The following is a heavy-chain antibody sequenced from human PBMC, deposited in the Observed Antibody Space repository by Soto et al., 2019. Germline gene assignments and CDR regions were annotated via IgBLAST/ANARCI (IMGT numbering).Heavy chain of an antibody. CDR3: ARDCAGYSSGWYQRGGFDY. CDR2: IWYDASNK. Sequence: QVQVVESGGGVVQPGRSLRLSCAASGFTFSSYGMHWVRQAPGKGLEWVAVIWYDASNKYYADSVKGRFTISRDNSKNTLYLQMNSLRADDTAVYYCARDCAGYSSGWYQRGGFDYWGQGTLVTVSS. J-gene: IGHJ4*02. CDR1: GFTFSSYG. D-gene: IGHD6-19*01. V-gene: IGHV3-33*01.